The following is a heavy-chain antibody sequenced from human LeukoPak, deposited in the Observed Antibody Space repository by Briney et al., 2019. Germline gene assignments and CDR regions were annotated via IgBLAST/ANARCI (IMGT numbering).Heavy chain of an antibody. Sequence: GGSLRLSCAASGYTFSNYAMHWVRQAPGKGLEWVAVISYDGSNKYYADSVKGRFTISRDNSKNTLYLQMNSLRAEDTAVYYCARDGGLLPLQDYYYMDVWGKGTTVTVSS. D-gene: IGHD2-15*01. V-gene: IGHV3-30*04. CDR1: GYTFSNYA. CDR2: ISYDGSNK. CDR3: ARDGGLLPLQDYYYMDV. J-gene: IGHJ6*03.